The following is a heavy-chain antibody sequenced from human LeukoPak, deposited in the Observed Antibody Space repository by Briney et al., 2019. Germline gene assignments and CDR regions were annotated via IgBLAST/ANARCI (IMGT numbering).Heavy chain of an antibody. V-gene: IGHV4-61*02. CDR2: IYTSGST. D-gene: IGHD1-26*01. J-gene: IGHJ4*02. Sequence: SQTLSLTCTVSGDSISSGDYYWSWIRQPPEKGLEWIGRIYTSGSTNYNPSLKSRVTMSVDTSKNQFSLKLSSVTAADTAVYYCARGENRGATTPYYFDYWGQGTLVTVSS. CDR3: ARGENRGATTPYYFDY. CDR1: GDSISSGDYY.